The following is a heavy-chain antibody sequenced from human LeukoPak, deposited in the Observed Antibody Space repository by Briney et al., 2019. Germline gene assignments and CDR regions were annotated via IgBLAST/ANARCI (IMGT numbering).Heavy chain of an antibody. CDR2: IRYDGSNK. CDR1: GFTFSSYG. V-gene: IGHV3-30*02. CDR3: AGCSSTSCNDAFDI. D-gene: IGHD2-2*01. J-gene: IGHJ3*02. Sequence: GGSLRLSCAASGFTFSSYGMHWVRQAPGKGLEWVAFIRYDGSNKYYADSVKGRFTISRDNSKNTLYLQMNSLRAEDTAVYYCAGCSSTSCNDAFDIWGQGTMVTVSS.